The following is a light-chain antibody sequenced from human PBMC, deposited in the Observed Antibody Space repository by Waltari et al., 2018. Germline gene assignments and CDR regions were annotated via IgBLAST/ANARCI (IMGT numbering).Light chain of an antibody. V-gene: IGKV2-30*02. J-gene: IGKJ1*01. Sequence: DVVMPQSPLSLPVTLGQPASISCRSSQSLVHSDGNTYLNWFQQRPGQSPRRLFYRVSNRDSGVPDRFSGSGSGTDFTLKITRVEAEDVGVYYCMQGTHRPWTFGQGTKVEIK. CDR2: RVS. CDR3: MQGTHRPWT. CDR1: QSLVHSDGNTY.